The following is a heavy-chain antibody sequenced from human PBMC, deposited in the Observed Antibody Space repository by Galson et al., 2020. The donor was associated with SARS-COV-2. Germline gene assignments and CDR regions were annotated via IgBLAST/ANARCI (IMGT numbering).Heavy chain of an antibody. V-gene: IGHV3-7*01. CDR3: ARLAIPYNSSGLIDY. D-gene: IGHD6-13*01. CDR1: GFTFSSYW. Sequence: GGSLRLSCAASGFTFSSYWMSWVRQAPGKGLEWVANIKQDGSEKYYVDSVKGRFTISRDNAKNSLYLQMNSLRAEDTAVYYCARLAIPYNSSGLIDYWDQRTLVTVSS. CDR2: IKQDGSEK. J-gene: IGHJ4*02.